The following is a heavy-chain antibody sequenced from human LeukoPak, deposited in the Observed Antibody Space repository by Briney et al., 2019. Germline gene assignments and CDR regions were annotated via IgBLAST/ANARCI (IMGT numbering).Heavy chain of an antibody. J-gene: IGHJ4*02. CDR2: ISYDGSNK. CDR3: VKGGRGADCIFDY. Sequence: GRSLRLSCAASGFTFSSYGMHWVRQAPGKGLEWVAVISYDGSNKYHADSVKGRFTISRDNSKNTLYLQMNSLRAEDTAVYYCVKGGRGADCIFDYWGQGTLVTVSS. CDR1: GFTFSSYG. V-gene: IGHV3-30*18. D-gene: IGHD2-21*02.